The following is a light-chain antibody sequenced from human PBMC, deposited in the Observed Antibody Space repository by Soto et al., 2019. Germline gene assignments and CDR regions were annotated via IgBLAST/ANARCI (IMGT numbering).Light chain of an antibody. J-gene: IGKJ5*01. CDR2: GAS. V-gene: IGKV3-15*01. CDR3: QQYNNWPFT. Sequence: EIVMTQSPATLSVSPGERAALSCRASQSISSNLAWYRQKPGRAPRLLITGASTWASGFPARFSGSGSGTEFTLTISSLQSEDFAVYYCQQYNNWPFTFGQGTRLEIK. CDR1: QSISSN.